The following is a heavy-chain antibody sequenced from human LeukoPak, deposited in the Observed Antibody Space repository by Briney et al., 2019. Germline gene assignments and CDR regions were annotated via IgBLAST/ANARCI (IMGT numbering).Heavy chain of an antibody. CDR1: GGSISSYY. Sequence: SETLSLTCTVSGGSISSYYWSWIRQPPGKGLEWIGYIYYSGSTNYNPSLKSRVTISVDTSKNQFSLKLSSVTAADTAVYCCAGINWGREYYFDYWGQGTLVTVSS. V-gene: IGHV4-59*01. J-gene: IGHJ4*02. CDR2: IYYSGST. CDR3: AGINWGREYYFDY. D-gene: IGHD7-27*01.